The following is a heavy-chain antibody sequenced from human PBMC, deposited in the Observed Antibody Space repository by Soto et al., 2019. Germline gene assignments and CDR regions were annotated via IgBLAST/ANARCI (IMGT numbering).Heavy chain of an antibody. CDR1: GFTFSNYG. D-gene: IGHD3-3*01. J-gene: IGHJ6*02. Sequence: QVQLVESGGGVVQPGRSLRLSCAASGFTFSNYGIHWVRQAPGKGLEWVAVMSFDGSNENYADSVKGRFTISRDNSKNTLYLNMNSLRAEDTAVYFCAKARPIFGLVIDRDYYYGMDVWGQGTTVTVSS. V-gene: IGHV3-30*18. CDR3: AKARPIFGLVIDRDYYYGMDV. CDR2: MSFDGSNE.